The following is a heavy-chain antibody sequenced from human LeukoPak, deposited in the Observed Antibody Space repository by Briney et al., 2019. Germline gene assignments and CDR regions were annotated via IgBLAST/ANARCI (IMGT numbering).Heavy chain of an antibody. Sequence: SETLSLTCTVSGGSISSGGYYWSWIRQHPGKGLEWIGYIYYSGSTYYNPSLKSRVTISVDTSENQFSLKLSSVTAADTAVYYCARDRSGYYNYWGQGTLVTVSS. J-gene: IGHJ4*02. D-gene: IGHD3-22*01. V-gene: IGHV4-31*03. CDR1: GGSISSGGYY. CDR2: IYYSGST. CDR3: ARDRSGYYNY.